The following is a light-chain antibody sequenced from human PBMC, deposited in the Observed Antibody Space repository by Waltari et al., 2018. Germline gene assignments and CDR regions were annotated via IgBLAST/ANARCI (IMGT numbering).Light chain of an antibody. Sequence: EIVLTQSPATLSVSPGERATHSCRASESISSNLAWYQQKPGKAPRLLIFHASNRATGVPPRFSGSGSGTGFTLTISSLQSEDFAVYYCQQYNNWPPAFGQGTRLEIK. CDR2: HAS. CDR1: ESISSN. V-gene: IGKV3-15*01. J-gene: IGKJ5*01. CDR3: QQYNNWPPA.